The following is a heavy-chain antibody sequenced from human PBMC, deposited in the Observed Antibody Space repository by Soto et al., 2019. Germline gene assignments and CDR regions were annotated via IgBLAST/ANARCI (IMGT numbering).Heavy chain of an antibody. CDR1: GFSFSIYA. CDR2: ISGGGGST. Sequence: EVQLLDSGGRLVQPGGSLRLSCAASGFSFSIYAMNWVRQAPGKGLEWVSGISGGGGSTYYADSVKGRFTRSRDNSKNTLYLQMNSLRVEDTAVYYCAKDPTSYDSSAQFDSWGQGTLVTVSS. J-gene: IGHJ4*02. D-gene: IGHD3-22*01. CDR3: AKDPTSYDSSAQFDS. V-gene: IGHV3-23*01.